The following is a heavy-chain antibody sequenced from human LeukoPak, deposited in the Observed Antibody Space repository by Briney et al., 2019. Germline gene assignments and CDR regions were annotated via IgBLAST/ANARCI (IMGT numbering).Heavy chain of an antibody. V-gene: IGHV3-23*01. J-gene: IGHJ6*03. D-gene: IGHD1-26*01. Sequence: HPGGSLTLSRAASVFTLSIYAMSWLRHAPGKGLEWVSAISGSGGITYYADSVKGRFSICRDNSKNRLYLQMNSLRAEDTAVYYCAKDYVRRWELSYYMDVWGKGSTVTIS. CDR1: VFTLSIYA. CDR2: ISGSGGIT. CDR3: AKDYVRRWELSYYMDV.